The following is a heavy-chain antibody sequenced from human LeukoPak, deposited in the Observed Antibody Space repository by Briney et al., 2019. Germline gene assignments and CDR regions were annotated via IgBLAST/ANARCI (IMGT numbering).Heavy chain of an antibody. D-gene: IGHD6-25*01. Sequence: SETLSLTCAVYGGSGYYWSWIRQPPGKGLEWIGEINHSGSTYYNPSLKSRVTISVDTSKNQFSLKLTSVTAADTAVYYCARVNSRLAYFDYWGQGTLVTVSS. J-gene: IGHJ4*02. V-gene: IGHV4-34*01. CDR2: INHSGST. CDR1: GGSGYY. CDR3: ARVNSRLAYFDY.